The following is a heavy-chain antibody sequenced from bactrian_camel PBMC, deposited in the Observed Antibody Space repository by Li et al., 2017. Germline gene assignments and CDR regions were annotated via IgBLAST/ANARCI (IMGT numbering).Heavy chain of an antibody. J-gene: IGHJ4*01. D-gene: IGHD2*01. CDR1: GYTYSSYA. CDR2: IDTGGGTT. V-gene: IGHV3S31*01. CDR3: AAARVCPSADRGSTAWEY. Sequence: DVQLVESGGGSVQAGGSLRLSCVGTGYTYSSYAMAWFRQLPGKDDEVIAGIDTGGGTTEYADSVKGRFTISQDTADSTVYLQMDSLEPEDTGMYYCAAARVCPSADRGSTAWEYWGQGTQVTVS.